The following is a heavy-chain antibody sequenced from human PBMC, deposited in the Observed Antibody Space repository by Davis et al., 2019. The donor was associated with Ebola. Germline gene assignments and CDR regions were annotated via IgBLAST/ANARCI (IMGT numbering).Heavy chain of an antibody. CDR3: ARVSGDIVFDGMDV. Sequence: GGSLRLSCAASGFTFSDYYMSWIRQAPGKGLEWVSYISSSSSTIYYADSVKGRFTISRDNSKNTLYLQMNSLRAEDTAVYYCARVSGDIVFDGMDVWGQGTTVTVSS. CDR1: GFTFSDYY. J-gene: IGHJ6*02. V-gene: IGHV3-11*04. D-gene: IGHD2-15*01. CDR2: ISSSSSTI.